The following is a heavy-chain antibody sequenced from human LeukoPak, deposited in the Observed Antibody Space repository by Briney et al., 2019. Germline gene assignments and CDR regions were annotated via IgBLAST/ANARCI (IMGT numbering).Heavy chain of an antibody. V-gene: IGHV3-11*01. Sequence: GGSLRLSCAASGFTFSDYYMSWIRQAPGKGLEWVSHISSSGSTRYYADSVKGRFTISRDNAKNSLYLQMNSLRAEDTAVYYCARTAYYYDSSGYGDAFDIWGQGTMVTVSS. J-gene: IGHJ3*02. CDR1: GFTFSDYY. CDR2: ISSSGSTR. CDR3: ARTAYYYDSSGYGDAFDI. D-gene: IGHD3-22*01.